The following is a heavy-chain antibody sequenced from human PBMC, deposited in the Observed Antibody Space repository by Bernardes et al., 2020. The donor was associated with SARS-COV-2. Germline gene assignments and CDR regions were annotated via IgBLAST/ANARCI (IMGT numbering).Heavy chain of an antibody. CDR1: GGSISSYY. V-gene: IGHV4-4*07. J-gene: IGHJ2*01. D-gene: IGHD3-22*01. Sequence: SETLSLTCTVSGGSISSYYWSWIRQPAGKGLEWIGRIYTSGSTNYNPSLKSRVTMSVDTSKNQFSLKLSSVTAADTAVYYCARVGNYYDSSGYYYVWYFDLWGRGTLVTVSS. CDR3: ARVGNYYDSSGYYYVWYFDL. CDR2: IYTSGST.